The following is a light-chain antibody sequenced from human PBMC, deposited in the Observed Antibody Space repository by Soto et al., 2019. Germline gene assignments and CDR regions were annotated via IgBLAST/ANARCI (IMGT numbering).Light chain of an antibody. J-gene: IGKJ2*01. V-gene: IGKV2-28*01. CDR3: MQALHTPRT. Sequence: DIVMTQSPLSLPVTPGEPASISCRSSQSLLHSNGYNYLDWYLQKPGQSPQLLIYLGSNRASGVPDRFSGSGSGTDVTLKISRVEAEDVGVYYCMQALHTPRTFGQGTKLEIK. CDR2: LGS. CDR1: QSLLHSNGYNY.